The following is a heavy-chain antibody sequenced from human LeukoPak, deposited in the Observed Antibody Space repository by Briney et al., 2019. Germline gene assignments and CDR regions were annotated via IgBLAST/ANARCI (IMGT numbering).Heavy chain of an antibody. V-gene: IGHV1-24*01. CDR2: FDPEDGET. J-gene: IGHJ6*03. CDR1: GYTLTELS. D-gene: IGHD6-13*01. CDR3: ARVGGSTGQLYYYYYYMDV. Sequence: ASVKVSCKVSGYTLTELSMHWVRQAPGKGLEWMGGFDPEDGETIYAQKFQGRVTMTRDTSISTAYMELTNLRSEDTAVYYCARVGGSTGQLYYYYYYMDVWGKGTTVTVSS.